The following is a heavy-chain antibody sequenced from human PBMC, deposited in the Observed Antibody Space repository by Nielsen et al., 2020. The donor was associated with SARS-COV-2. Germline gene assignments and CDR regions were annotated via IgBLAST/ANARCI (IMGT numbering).Heavy chain of an antibody. Sequence: SETLSLTCTVSGDSISSDNYYWSWIRQPAGKGLEWIGRIFISGSTNYNPSLKSRVTIAVDTSKNQFSLNLTSLTAADTAVYFCARRPYGSGSPTFGPWGQGNLVVVSS. V-gene: IGHV4-61*02. J-gene: IGHJ5*02. CDR3: ARRPYGSGSPTFGP. D-gene: IGHD3-10*01. CDR2: IFISGST. CDR1: GDSISSDNYY.